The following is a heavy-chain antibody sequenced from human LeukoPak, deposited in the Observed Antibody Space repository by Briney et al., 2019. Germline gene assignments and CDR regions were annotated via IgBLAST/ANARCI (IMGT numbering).Heavy chain of an antibody. CDR3: ARDLGGYSDGSYYYYMDV. CDR1: GGSVSTYY. CDR2: IFTSGTT. D-gene: IGHD5-18*01. Sequence: KPSETLSLTCTFSGGSVSTYYWSWIRQPAGKGLEWIGRIFTSGTTNYNPPLKSRVTMSVDTSKNQLSLRLSSVTAADTAVYYCARDLGGYSDGSYYYYMDVWGKGTTVTVSS. J-gene: IGHJ6*03. V-gene: IGHV4-4*07.